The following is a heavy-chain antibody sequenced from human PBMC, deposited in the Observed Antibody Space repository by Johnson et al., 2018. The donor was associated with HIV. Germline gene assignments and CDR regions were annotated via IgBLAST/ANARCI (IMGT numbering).Heavy chain of an antibody. CDR1: GFTFSSYA. CDR3: ARAERGAFDI. V-gene: IGHV3-7*03. Sequence: VQLLESGGGVVQPGRSLRLSCAASGFTFSSYAMHWVRQAPGKGLEWVANIEPDVSKKYYVDAVKGRFTISRDSAKNSLFLQMNSLRADDTAVYYCARAERGAFDIWGQGTMVTVSS. CDR2: IEPDVSKK. J-gene: IGHJ3*02.